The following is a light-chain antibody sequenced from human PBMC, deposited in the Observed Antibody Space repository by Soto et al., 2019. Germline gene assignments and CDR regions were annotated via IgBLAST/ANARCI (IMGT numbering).Light chain of an antibody. V-gene: IGKV1-16*01. J-gene: IGKJ4*01. CDR2: AAS. CDR3: QHFNGYPLT. Sequence: DIQMTQSPSSLSASVGDRVTITCRASQGINNYLAWFQQKPGKPPKPLIYAASSLQGGVPSRFSGSASVTDFTLTISSLQPEDCATYDCQHFNGYPLTFGGGTKVEIK. CDR1: QGINNY.